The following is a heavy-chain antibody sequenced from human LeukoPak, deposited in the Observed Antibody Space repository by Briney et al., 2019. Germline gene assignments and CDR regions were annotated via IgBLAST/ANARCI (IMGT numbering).Heavy chain of an antibody. J-gene: IGHJ4*02. Sequence: GGSLRLSCAASGFTFSSYGMRWVRQAPGKGLEWVAVIWYDGSNKYYADSVKGRFTISRDNSKNTLYMQMNSLRAEDTAVYYCARHPGGYSHFDYWGQGTLVTVSS. D-gene: IGHD3-22*01. CDR2: IWYDGSNK. CDR1: GFTFSSYG. V-gene: IGHV3-33*01. CDR3: ARHPGGYSHFDY.